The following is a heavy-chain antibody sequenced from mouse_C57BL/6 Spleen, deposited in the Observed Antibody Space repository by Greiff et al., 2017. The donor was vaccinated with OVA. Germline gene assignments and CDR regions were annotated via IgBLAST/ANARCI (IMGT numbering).Heavy chain of an antibody. CDR2: INPSNGGT. Sequence: QVQLKQPGTELVKPGASVKLSCKASGYTFTSYWMHWVKQRPGQGLEWIGNINPSNGGTNYNEKFKSKATLTVDKSSSTAYMQLSSLTSENSAVYYGERSRERISYWYIDVWGKGTTVTVSS. D-gene: IGHD5-2*01. J-gene: IGHJ1*03. CDR3: ERSRERISYWYIDV. CDR1: GYTFTSYW. V-gene: IGHV1-53*01.